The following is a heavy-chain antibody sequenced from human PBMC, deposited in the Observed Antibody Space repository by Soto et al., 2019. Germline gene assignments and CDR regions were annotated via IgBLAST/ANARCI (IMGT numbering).Heavy chain of an antibody. CDR1: GFFFISYD. CDR2: IANTGDP. V-gene: IGHV3-13*05. CDR3: AREGTGGGFDI. Sequence: PWGSLRLSCAASGFFFISYDMHFVRHTTGAGLEWVSVIANTGDPYYSDSVKGRFTISRDNAKNALYLQMNSLRVGDSAMYYCAREGTGGGFDIWGQGTKVTVSS. D-gene: IGHD1-1*01. J-gene: IGHJ3*02.